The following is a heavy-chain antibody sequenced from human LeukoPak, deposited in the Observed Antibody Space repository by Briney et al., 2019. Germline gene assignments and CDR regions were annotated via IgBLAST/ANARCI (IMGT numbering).Heavy chain of an antibody. D-gene: IGHD1-26*01. CDR1: GGTFISYA. J-gene: IGHJ4*02. CDR2: IIPIFGTA. CDR3: ARGVGATMPHYFDY. Sequence: GSSVKVSCKASGGTFISYAISWVRQAPGQGLEWMGRIIPIFGTANYAQKFQGRVTITTDESTSTAYMELSSLRSEDTAVYDCARGVGATMPHYFDYWGQGTLVTVSS. V-gene: IGHV1-69*05.